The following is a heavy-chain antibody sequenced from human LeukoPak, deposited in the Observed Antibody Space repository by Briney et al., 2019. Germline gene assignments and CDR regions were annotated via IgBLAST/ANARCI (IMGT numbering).Heavy chain of an antibody. CDR2: IYYSGST. V-gene: IGHV4-39*01. J-gene: IGHJ6*03. CDR3: ATPGFLDDYYYYMDV. D-gene: IGHD3/OR15-3a*01. Sequence: SETLSLTCTVSGGSISSSSYYWGWIRQPPGKGLEWIGSIYYSGSTYYNPSLKSRVTISVDTSKNQFSLKLSSVTAADTAVYYCATPGFLDDYYYYMDVWGKGTTVTVSS. CDR1: GGSISSSSYY.